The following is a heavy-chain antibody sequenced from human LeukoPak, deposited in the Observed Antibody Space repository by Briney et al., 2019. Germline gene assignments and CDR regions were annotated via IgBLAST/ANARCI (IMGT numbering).Heavy chain of an antibody. D-gene: IGHD1-26*01. Sequence: GGSLTLSCAVSGFTFSTYEMNWVRQAPGKGLEWVSYISSSSSTIYYADSVKGRFTISRDNAKNSLYLQMNSLRDEDTAVYYCARGIVEFEYWGQGALVTVSS. CDR1: GFTFSTYE. J-gene: IGHJ4*02. V-gene: IGHV3-48*03. CDR2: ISSSSSTI. CDR3: ARGIVEFEY.